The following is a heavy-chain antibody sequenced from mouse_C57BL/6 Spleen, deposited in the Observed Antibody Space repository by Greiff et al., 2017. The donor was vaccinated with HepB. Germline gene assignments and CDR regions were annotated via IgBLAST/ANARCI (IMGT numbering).Heavy chain of an antibody. CDR3: ARFGTTVVATYYFDY. V-gene: IGHV1-80*01. J-gene: IGHJ2*01. D-gene: IGHD1-1*01. Sequence: VQLQQSGAELVKPGASVKISCKASGYAFSSYWMNWVKQRPGKGLEWIGQIYPGDGDTNYNGKFKGKATLTADKSSSTAYMQLSSLPSEDSAVYFCARFGTTVVATYYFDYWGQGTTLTVSS. CDR2: IYPGDGDT. CDR1: GYAFSSYW.